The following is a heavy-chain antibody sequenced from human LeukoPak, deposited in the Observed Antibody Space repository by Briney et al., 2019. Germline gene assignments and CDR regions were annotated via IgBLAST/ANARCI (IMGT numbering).Heavy chain of an antibody. CDR3: ARDGRHSAFQYFDY. CDR1: GFTFSDYY. CDR2: ISGSGSTI. V-gene: IGHV3-11*04. J-gene: IGHJ4*02. D-gene: IGHD2/OR15-2a*01. Sequence: KPEGSLRLSCAASGFTFSDYYMSWIRQAPGKGLEWVSYISGSGSTIYYADSVKGRFTISRDNSKNTLYLQINGLRAGDTAVYYCARDGRHSAFQYFDYWGQGTLVTVSS.